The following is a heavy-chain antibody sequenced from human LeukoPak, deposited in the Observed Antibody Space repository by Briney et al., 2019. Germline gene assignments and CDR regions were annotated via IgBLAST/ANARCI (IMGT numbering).Heavy chain of an antibody. D-gene: IGHD1-1*01. CDR1: GFTFSDHY. CDR2: SRNKADSYTT. CDR3: ARPPGTSPCFDY. J-gene: IGHJ4*02. Sequence: GGSLRLSCAASGFTFSDHYMDWVRQAPGKGLEWVGRSRNKADSYTTQYAASVKGRFTISRDDSKQSLYLQMNSLKTEDTAVYYCARPPGTSPCFDYWGQGILVTVSS. V-gene: IGHV3-72*01.